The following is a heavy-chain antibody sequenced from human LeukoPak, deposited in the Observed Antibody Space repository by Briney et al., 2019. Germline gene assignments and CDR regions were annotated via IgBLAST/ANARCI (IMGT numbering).Heavy chain of an antibody. D-gene: IGHD4-17*01. Sequence: ASVKVSCKASGYTFTSYYMHWVRQAPGQGLEWMGIINPSGGSTSYAQKFQGRVTMTRDTSINTAYMELSRLRSDDTAVYYCARGGDYGDYDFDYWGQGTLVTVSS. CDR2: INPSGGST. CDR3: ARGGDYGDYDFDY. CDR1: GYTFTSYY. J-gene: IGHJ4*02. V-gene: IGHV1-46*01.